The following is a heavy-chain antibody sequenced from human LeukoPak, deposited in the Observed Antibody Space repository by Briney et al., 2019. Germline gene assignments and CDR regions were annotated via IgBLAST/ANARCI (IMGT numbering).Heavy chain of an antibody. J-gene: IGHJ4*02. Sequence: GGSLRLSCAASGFTFSSYSMNWVRQAPGKGLEWVSSISSSSSCIYYADSVKGRFTISRDNAKNSLYLQMNSLRAEDTAVYYCATTKSGSSWPHFDYWGQGTLVTVSS. CDR3: ATTKSGSSWPHFDY. CDR1: GFTFSSYS. D-gene: IGHD6-13*01. CDR2: ISSSSSCI. V-gene: IGHV3-21*01.